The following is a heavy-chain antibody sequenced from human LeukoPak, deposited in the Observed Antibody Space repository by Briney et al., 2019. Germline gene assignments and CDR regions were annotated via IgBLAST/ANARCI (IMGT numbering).Heavy chain of an antibody. V-gene: IGHV3-23*01. CDR2: ISGSGGST. D-gene: IGHD1-26*01. CDR3: AKDRVGATIVPYYFDY. CDR1: GFTFSSYA. J-gene: IGHJ4*02. Sequence: GGSLRLSCAASGFTFSSYAMSWVRQAPGKGLEWVSAISGSGGSTYYADSVKGRFTISRDNSKNTLYPQMNSLRAEDTAVYYCAKDRVGATIVPYYFDYWGQGTLVTVSS.